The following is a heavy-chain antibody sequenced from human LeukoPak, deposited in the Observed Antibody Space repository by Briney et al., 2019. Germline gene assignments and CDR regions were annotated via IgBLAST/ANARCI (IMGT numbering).Heavy chain of an antibody. CDR2: VWYDGRNR. V-gene: IGHV3-33*01. D-gene: IGHD3-16*01. CDR3: ARLWGGNGYSGGSLNL. J-gene: IGHJ5*02. Sequence: PGRSLTLSCAASGYTFSRHGIHWVRQAPGKGLEWVAVVWYDGRNRDHADSVKGRFTISKDNSNNMVFLQMDRLRAEDTAVYYCARLWGGNGYSGGSLNLWGQGTLVTVSS. CDR1: GYTFSRHG.